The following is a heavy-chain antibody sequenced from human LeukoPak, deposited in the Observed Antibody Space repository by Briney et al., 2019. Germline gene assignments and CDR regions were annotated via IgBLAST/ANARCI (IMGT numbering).Heavy chain of an antibody. CDR3: ARISWNDARTHAFDI. Sequence: GGSLRLSCAASGFTFSSYSMNWVRQAPGKGLEWGSYISSSSSTIYYADSVKGRFTISRDNAKNSLYLQMNSLRAEDTAVYYCARISWNDARTHAFDIWGQGTMVTVSS. J-gene: IGHJ3*02. V-gene: IGHV3-48*01. D-gene: IGHD1-1*01. CDR2: ISSSSSTI. CDR1: GFTFSSYS.